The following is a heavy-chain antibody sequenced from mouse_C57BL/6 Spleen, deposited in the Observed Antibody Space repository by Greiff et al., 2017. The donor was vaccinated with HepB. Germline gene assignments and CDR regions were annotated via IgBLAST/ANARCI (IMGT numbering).Heavy chain of an antibody. CDR2: INPSNGGT. V-gene: IGHV1-53*01. CDR3: ARGSTLWYFDV. Sequence: VQLQESGTELVKPGASVKLSCKASGYTFTSYWMHWVKQRPGQGLEWIGNINPSNGGTNYNEKFKSKATLTVDKSSSTAYMQLSSLTSEDSAVYYCARGSTLWYFDVWGTGTTVTVSS. CDR1: GYTFTSYW. D-gene: IGHD1-1*01. J-gene: IGHJ1*03.